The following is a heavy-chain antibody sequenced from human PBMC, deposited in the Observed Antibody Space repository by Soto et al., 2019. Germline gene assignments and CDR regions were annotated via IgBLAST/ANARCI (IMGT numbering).Heavy chain of an antibody. CDR3: ARGQGGYCSGGSCYEDYGMDV. J-gene: IGHJ6*02. CDR1: GGTFSSYA. V-gene: IGHV1-69*01. D-gene: IGHD2-15*01. CDR2: IIPIFGTA. Sequence: QVQLVQSGAEVKKPGSSVKVSCKASGGTFSSYAISWVRQAPGQGLEWMGGIIPIFGTANYAPKFQGRVTITADESTSTAYMELSSLRSEDTAVYYCARGQGGYCSGGSCYEDYGMDVWGQGTTVTVSS.